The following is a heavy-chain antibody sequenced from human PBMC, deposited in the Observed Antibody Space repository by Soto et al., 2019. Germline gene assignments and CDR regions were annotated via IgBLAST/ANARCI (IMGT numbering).Heavy chain of an antibody. V-gene: IGHV1-69*01. D-gene: IGHD2-15*01. CDR2: IIPIFGTP. CDR1: GGSFSDYA. J-gene: IGHJ4*02. Sequence: QVQLVQSGAEVKKPGSSVKISCKAFGGSFSDYAISWVRQAHGQGLEWMGGIIPIFGTPNYAQKFQARVTFTANESTNTAYMELSRLTSEDTAVYYCARDRAPRGWSYLDLWGQGTQVTVSS. CDR3: ARDRAPRGWSYLDL.